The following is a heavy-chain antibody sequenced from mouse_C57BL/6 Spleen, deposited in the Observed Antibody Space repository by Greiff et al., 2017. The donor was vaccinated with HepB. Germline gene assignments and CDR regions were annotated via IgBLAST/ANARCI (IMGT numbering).Heavy chain of an antibody. CDR1: GYTFTDYN. CDR3: AKGGYDYGHYYAMDY. Sequence: EVQLQQSGPELVKPGASVKMSCKASGYTFTDYNMHWVKQSHGKSLEWIGYINPNNGGTSYNQKFKGKATLTVNKSSSTAYMELRSLTSEDSAVYYCAKGGYDYGHYYAMDYWGQGTSVTVSS. J-gene: IGHJ4*01. CDR2: INPNNGGT. V-gene: IGHV1-22*01. D-gene: IGHD2-4*01.